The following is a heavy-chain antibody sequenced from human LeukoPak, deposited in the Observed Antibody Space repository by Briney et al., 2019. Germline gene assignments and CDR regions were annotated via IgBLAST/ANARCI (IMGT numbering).Heavy chain of an antibody. Sequence: SQTLSLTCAISGDSVSSNSAAWNWIRQSPSRGLEWLGRTYYRSKWYNDYAVSVKSRITINPDTSKNQFSLQLSSVTPEDTAVYYCARDLGYCSGGSCGWLNPRTVGWFDPWGQGTLVTVSS. V-gene: IGHV6-1*01. D-gene: IGHD2-15*01. J-gene: IGHJ5*02. CDR3: ARDLGYCSGGSCGWLNPRTVGWFDP. CDR1: GDSVSSNSAA. CDR2: TYYRSKWYN.